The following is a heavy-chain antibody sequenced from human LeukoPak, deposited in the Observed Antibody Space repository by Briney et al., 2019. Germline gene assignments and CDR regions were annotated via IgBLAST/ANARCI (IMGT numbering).Heavy chain of an antibody. CDR3: ARHHTIQTGTGVSDY. Sequence: SETLSLTCTVAGGSISSYYAGWVRQPPGKGLEWIGYIYYSGYTNYNPSLKSRVTISVDTSKNQFSLMLSSVTAADTAMYYCARHHTIQTGTGVSDYWGQRTLVTVSS. J-gene: IGHJ4*02. CDR2: IYYSGYT. V-gene: IGHV4-59*08. CDR1: GGSISSYY. D-gene: IGHD1/OR15-1a*01.